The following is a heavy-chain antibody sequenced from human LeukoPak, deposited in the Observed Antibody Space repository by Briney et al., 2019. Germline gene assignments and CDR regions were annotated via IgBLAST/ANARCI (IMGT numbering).Heavy chain of an antibody. J-gene: IGHJ2*01. CDR1: LGTFNNYG. V-gene: IGHV1-69*01. CDR2: IIPIFDTP. D-gene: IGHD1-1*01. Sequence: SVKVSCKASLGTFNNYGINWVRQAPGQGLEWMGGIIPIFDTPYYAQNFQDRFTITADESTSTAYMERTSLRSEDTAMYYCARGAGSHYWYFDLWGRGTLVTVSS. CDR3: ARGAGSHYWYFDL.